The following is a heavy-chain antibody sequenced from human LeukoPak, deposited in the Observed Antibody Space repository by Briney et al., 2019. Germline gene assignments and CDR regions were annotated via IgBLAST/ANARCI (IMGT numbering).Heavy chain of an antibody. J-gene: IGHJ4*02. V-gene: IGHV2-5*01. Sequence: SGPTLVNPTQTLTPTCTFSGFSLSTSGVGVGWIRQPPGKALEWLAHIYWNDDKRYSPSLKSRLTITKDTSKNQVVLTMTNMDPVDTATYYCAHRPSLYCSSTSCYHEFDYWGQGTLVTVSS. D-gene: IGHD2-2*01. CDR2: IYWNDDK. CDR3: AHRPSLYCSSTSCYHEFDY. CDR1: GFSLSTSGVG.